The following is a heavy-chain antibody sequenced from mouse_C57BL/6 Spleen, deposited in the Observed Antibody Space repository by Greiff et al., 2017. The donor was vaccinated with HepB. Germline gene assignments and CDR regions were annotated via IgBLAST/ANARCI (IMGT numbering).Heavy chain of an antibody. D-gene: IGHD1-1*01. V-gene: IGHV1-69*01. CDR1: GYTFTSYW. CDR3: ARVGYGSSLGYFDV. Sequence: VQLQQPGAELVMPGASVKLSCKASGYTFTSYWMHWVKQRPGQGLEWIGEIDPSDSYTNYNQKFKGKSTLTVDKSSSTAYMQLSSLTSEDSAVYYCARVGYGSSLGYFDVWGTGTTVTVSS. CDR2: IDPSDSYT. J-gene: IGHJ1*03.